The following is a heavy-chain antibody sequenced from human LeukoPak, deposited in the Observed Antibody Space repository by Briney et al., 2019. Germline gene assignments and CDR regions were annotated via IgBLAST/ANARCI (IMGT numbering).Heavy chain of an antibody. CDR2: ISAYDGNT. V-gene: IGHV1-18*01. J-gene: IGHJ3*02. Sequence: ASVKVSCTASGYIFTNYGLSWVRQAPGQGLEWMGWISAYDGNTNYAQKLQGRVTMTTDTSTSTAYMELRSLRSDDTAVYYCARDGPVPAAMSDAFDIWGQGTMVTVSS. CDR1: GYIFTNYG. CDR3: ARDGPVPAAMSDAFDI. D-gene: IGHD2-2*01.